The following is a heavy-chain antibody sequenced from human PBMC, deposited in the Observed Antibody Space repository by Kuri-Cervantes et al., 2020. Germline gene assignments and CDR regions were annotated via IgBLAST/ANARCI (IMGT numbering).Heavy chain of an antibody. CDR2: IYYSGST. Sequence: GSLRLSCTVSGGSISSGDYYWSWIRQPPGKGLEWIGYIYYSGSTNYNPSLKSRVTISVDTSKNQFSLKLSSVTAADTAVYYCAGSSGYYFDYWGQGTLVTVSS. CDR1: GGSISSGDYY. J-gene: IGHJ4*02. CDR3: AGSSGYYFDY. V-gene: IGHV4-61*08. D-gene: IGHD3-22*01.